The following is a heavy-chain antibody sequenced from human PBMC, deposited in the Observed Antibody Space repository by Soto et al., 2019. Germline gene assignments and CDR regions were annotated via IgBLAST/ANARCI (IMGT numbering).Heavy chain of an antibody. CDR1: GGSVSSGSYY. CDR2: IYYSGST. V-gene: IGHV4-61*01. J-gene: IGHJ5*02. D-gene: IGHD2-21*02. CDR3: ARLTYNWFDP. Sequence: QVQLQESGPGLVKPSETLSLTCTVSGGSVSSGSYYWSWIRQPPGKGLEWIGYIYYSGSTNYNPSLKSRVTISVDTSKNQFSLKLSSVTAADTAVYYCARLTYNWFDPWGQGTLVTVSS.